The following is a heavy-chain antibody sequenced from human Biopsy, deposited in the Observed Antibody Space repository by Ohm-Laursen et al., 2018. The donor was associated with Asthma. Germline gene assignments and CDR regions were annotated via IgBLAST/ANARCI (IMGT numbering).Heavy chain of an antibody. CDR3: ARKAGSCISRTCYSLDF. CDR1: GGTFNTYV. Sequence: SVKVSCKSLGGTFNTYVIGWVRQAPGQGLEWMGGINSVFGTTAYPQKFQDRVTITADDSTSTVCMELSSLRSEDTAVYYCARKAGSCISRTCYSLDFWGQGTLVTVSS. J-gene: IGHJ4*02. V-gene: IGHV1-69*13. D-gene: IGHD2-2*01. CDR2: INSVFGTT.